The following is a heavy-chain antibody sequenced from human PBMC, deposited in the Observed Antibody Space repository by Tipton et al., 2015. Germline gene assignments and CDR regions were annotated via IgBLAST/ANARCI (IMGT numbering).Heavy chain of an antibody. CDR1: GGSISNYY. V-gene: IGHV4-4*07. CDR3: ARMDILGNWFDP. CDR2: IYTSGRT. D-gene: IGHD2-2*03. Sequence: TLSLTCTVSGGSISNYYWSWIRQPAGKGLEWIGRIYTSGRTKYDPSLKSQVTMSLDTSKNQFSLRLSSVTAADTAVYYCARMDILGNWFDPWGQGTLVTVSS. J-gene: IGHJ5*02.